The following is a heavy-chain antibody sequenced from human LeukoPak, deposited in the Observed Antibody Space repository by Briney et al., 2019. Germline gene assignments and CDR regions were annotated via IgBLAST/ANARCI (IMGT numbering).Heavy chain of an antibody. CDR1: GFTVSSSY. J-gene: IGHJ4*02. V-gene: IGHV3-66*01. CDR2: MYSGGNT. Sequence: TGGSLRLSCAASGFTVSSSYISWVRQAPGKGLEWVSVMYSGGNTYYADSAKGRFTISRDKSKNTLYLQMNSLRAEDTAVYHCARVQAVFQNFDYWGQGTLVSVSS. CDR3: ARVQAVFQNFDY.